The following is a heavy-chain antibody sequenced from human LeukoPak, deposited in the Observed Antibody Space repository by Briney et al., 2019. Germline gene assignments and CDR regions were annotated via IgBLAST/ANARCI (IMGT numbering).Heavy chain of an antibody. Sequence: GGSLILSCAASGFTFNIYEMNWVRQAPGKGPEWISYISSSGRSIYYADSVKGRFTISRDNAKNSVYLQMNSLRVEDTAICYCAKEDIAGNGFPFDSWGQGTMVTVSS. J-gene: IGHJ4*02. CDR2: ISSSGRSI. CDR3: AKEDIAGNGFPFDS. V-gene: IGHV3-48*03. CDR1: GFTFNIYE. D-gene: IGHD5-12*01.